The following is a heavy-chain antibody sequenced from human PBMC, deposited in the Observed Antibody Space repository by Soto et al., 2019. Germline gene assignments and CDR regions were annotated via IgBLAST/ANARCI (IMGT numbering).Heavy chain of an antibody. CDR2: TRNKANSYTA. V-gene: IGHV3-72*01. Sequence: EVHLMESGGGLVQPGGSLRLSCAASGFTFSDHYIDWVRQAPGKGLEWVGRTRNKANSYTAEYAASVKGRFTISRDDSKILLYLQMDSLKIDDTAVYFCARSGSSTSCYDYWGQGTLVTVSS. D-gene: IGHD2-2*01. J-gene: IGHJ4*02. CDR3: ARSGSSTSCYDY. CDR1: GFTFSDHY.